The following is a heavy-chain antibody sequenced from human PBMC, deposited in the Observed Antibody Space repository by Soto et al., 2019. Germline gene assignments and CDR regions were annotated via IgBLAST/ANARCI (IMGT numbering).Heavy chain of an antibody. CDR2: IIPIFGTA. CDR1: GGTFSSYA. D-gene: IGHD2-2*01. Sequence: GASVKVSCKASGGTFSSYAIGWVRQAPGQGLEWMGGIIPIFGTANYAQRFQGRVTITADKSTSAAYMELSSLRSEDTAVYYCARESHDIVVVPATVLGPFTWFDPWGQGTLVTVSS. CDR3: ARESHDIVVVPATVLGPFTWFDP. V-gene: IGHV1-69*06. J-gene: IGHJ5*02.